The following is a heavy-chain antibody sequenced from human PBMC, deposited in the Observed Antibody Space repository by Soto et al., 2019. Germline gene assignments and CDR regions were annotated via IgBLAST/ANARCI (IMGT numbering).Heavy chain of an antibody. CDR1: GFTFSSYW. J-gene: IGHJ4*02. Sequence: GGSLRLSCAASGFTFSSYWMSWVRQAPGKGLEWVANIKQDGSEKYYVDSVKGRFTISRDNAKNSLYLQMNSLRAEDTAVYYCASCGGGSCYSGFGYWGQGTLVTVSS. CDR3: ASCGGGSCYSGFGY. CDR2: IKQDGSEK. D-gene: IGHD2-15*01. V-gene: IGHV3-7*01.